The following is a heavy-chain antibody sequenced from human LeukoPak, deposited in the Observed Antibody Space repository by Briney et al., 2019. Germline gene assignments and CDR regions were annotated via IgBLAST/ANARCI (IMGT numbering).Heavy chain of an antibody. Sequence: SETLSLTCTVSGGSISSYYWSWIRQPAGKGLEWIGRIYTSGTTNYNPSLKSRVTMSVDTFKNQFSLKLSSVTAADTAVYYCARGVGSGYPYYFEYWGQGTLVTVSS. V-gene: IGHV4-4*07. CDR1: GGSISSYY. CDR3: ARGVGSGYPYYFEY. CDR2: IYTSGTT. J-gene: IGHJ4*02. D-gene: IGHD3-22*01.